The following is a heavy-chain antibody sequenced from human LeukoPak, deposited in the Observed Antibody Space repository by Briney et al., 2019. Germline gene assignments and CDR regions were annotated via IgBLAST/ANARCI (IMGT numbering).Heavy chain of an antibody. CDR1: GYTFTSYY. J-gene: IGHJ3*02. Sequence: ASVKVSCKASGYTFTSYYMHWVRQAPGQGLEWMGIINPSGGSTSYAQKFQDRVTMNRDTSITTAYMELSRLTSDDTAIYYCARIMEYYDFTPRGFDIWGQGTMVAVSS. CDR3: ARIMEYYDFTPRGFDI. D-gene: IGHD3/OR15-3a*01. CDR2: INPSGGST. V-gene: IGHV1-46*01.